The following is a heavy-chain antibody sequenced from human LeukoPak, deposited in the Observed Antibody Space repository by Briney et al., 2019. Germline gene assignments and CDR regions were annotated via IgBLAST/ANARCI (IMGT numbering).Heavy chain of an antibody. CDR3: ARTIGYCSGGSCYPPYYFDY. J-gene: IGHJ4*02. CDR1: GGSINTSNYC. D-gene: IGHD2-15*01. CDR2: IYYSGST. Sequence: SETLSLTCTVSGGSINTSNYCWGWIRQPPGKGLEWIGTIYYSGSTYYNPSLKSRVTISVDTSQNQFSLKLSSVTAADTAVYYCARTIGYCSGGSCYPPYYFDYWGQGTLVTVSS. V-gene: IGHV4-39*07.